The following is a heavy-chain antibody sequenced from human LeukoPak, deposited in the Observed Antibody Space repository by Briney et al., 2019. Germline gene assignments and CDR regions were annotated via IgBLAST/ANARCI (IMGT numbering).Heavy chain of an antibody. CDR1: GFTFSTYW. CDR2: IKSDGST. CDR3: ARAPSESGGYYPEYFRH. V-gene: IGHV3-74*01. D-gene: IGHD3-22*01. Sequence: TGGSLRLSCAASGFTFSTYWMHWVRQAPGKGLVWVSRIKSDGSTNYADSVKGRFTISRDNANNSRTLQMNSLRREDTGVYYCARAPSESGGYYPEYFRHWGQGTLVTVSS. J-gene: IGHJ1*01.